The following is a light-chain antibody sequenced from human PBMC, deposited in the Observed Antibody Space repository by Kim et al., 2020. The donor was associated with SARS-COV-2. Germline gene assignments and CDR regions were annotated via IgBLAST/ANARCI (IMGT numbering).Light chain of an antibody. Sequence: EIVLTQSPATLSLSPGNRATLSCRASQNVNIYLAWYQQKPGQATRLLIYGASNRATGIPARFSGSGSGTDFALTISSLEAEDSAVYYCQQRITGPWTFGQGTKVDIK. V-gene: IGKV3-11*01. CDR1: QNVNIY. CDR3: QQRITGPWT. J-gene: IGKJ1*01. CDR2: GAS.